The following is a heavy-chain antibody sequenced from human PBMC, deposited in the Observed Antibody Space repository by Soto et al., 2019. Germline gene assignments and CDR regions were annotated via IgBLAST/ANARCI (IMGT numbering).Heavy chain of an antibody. CDR3: AIVNIDWYFTGALALDY. V-gene: IGHV3-33*01. J-gene: IGHJ4*02. Sequence: QVQLVESGGGGVQPGRSLRLSCAASGFTFSSYGMHLVRQAPGKGLEWVAVIWYDGSNKYYADSVKGRFTISRNNSKNTRYRQMNSRRGEDTTVYYCAIVNIDWYFTGALALDYCGQGTRVSVSA. CDR1: GFTFSSYG. CDR2: IWYDGSNK. D-gene: IGHD3-9*01.